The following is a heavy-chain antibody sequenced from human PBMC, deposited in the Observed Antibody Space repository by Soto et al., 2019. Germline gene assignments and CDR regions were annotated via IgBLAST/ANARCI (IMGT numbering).Heavy chain of an antibody. CDR1: GGSISSGDYY. V-gene: IGHV4-30-4*01. Sequence: QVQLQESGPGLVKPSQTLSLTCTVSGGSISSGDYYWSWIRQPPGKGLEWIGNIYYSGSTYYNPSLKSLVTISVDTSKNQFSLKLSSVTAADTAVYYCARAMVVTQNWFDPWGQGTLVTVSS. CDR2: IYYSGST. D-gene: IGHD2-21*02. J-gene: IGHJ5*02. CDR3: ARAMVVTQNWFDP.